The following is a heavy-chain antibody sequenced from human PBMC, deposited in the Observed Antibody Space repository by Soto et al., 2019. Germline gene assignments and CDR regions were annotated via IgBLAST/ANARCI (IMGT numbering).Heavy chain of an antibody. Sequence: EVQLLESGGGLVQPGESLRLSCAFSGFIFGNYMMTWVRQAPGKGLEWVSTIRDGGESTYYADSVKVRFTISRDNSKNTLYLQMDSLGVEDTAVYYCAPHVHCSGGSCHYDAFDIRGQGTMVTVSS. V-gene: IGHV3-23*01. D-gene: IGHD2-15*01. J-gene: IGHJ3*02. CDR1: GFIFGNYM. CDR2: IRDGGEST. CDR3: APHVHCSGGSCHYDAFDI.